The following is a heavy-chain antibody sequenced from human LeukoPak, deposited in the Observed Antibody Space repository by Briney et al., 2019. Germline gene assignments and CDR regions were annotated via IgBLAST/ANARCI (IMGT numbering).Heavy chain of an antibody. CDR1: GFTFSSYS. CDR2: ISSSSSYI. Sequence: GGSLRLSCAASGFTFSSYSMNWVRQAPGKGLEWVSSISSSSSYIYYADSVKGRFTISRDNAKNSLYLQMNSLRAEDTAVYYCAREATGPIDAFDIWGQGTMVTVSS. CDR3: AREATGPIDAFDI. J-gene: IGHJ3*02. D-gene: IGHD5-12*01. V-gene: IGHV3-21*01.